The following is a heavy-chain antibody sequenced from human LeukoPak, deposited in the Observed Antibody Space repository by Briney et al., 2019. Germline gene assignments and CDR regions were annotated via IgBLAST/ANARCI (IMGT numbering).Heavy chain of an antibody. D-gene: IGHD1-26*01. V-gene: IGHV3-74*01. Sequence: GGSLRLSCAASGFTFSTSWMHWVRQAPGKGLVWVSRTDDDGSRTNYADSVKGRFTISRDSAKNTLYLQMNSLRAEDTAVYYCARALGSPLDYWGQGTLVIVSS. CDR1: GFTFSTSW. CDR3: ARALGSPLDY. CDR2: TDDDGSRT. J-gene: IGHJ4*02.